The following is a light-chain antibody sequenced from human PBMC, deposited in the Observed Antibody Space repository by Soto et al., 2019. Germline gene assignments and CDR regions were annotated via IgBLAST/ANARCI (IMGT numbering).Light chain of an antibody. CDR1: SSNIGAGYD. Sequence: QSVLTQPPSVSGAPGQRVTISCTGSSSNIGAGYDVHWYQQLPGTAPKLLIYGNSNRPSGVPDRFSGSRSGTSASLAITGLEAEDEADYYRQSYGSGLTGVVFAGGTKLTVL. CDR3: QSYGSGLTGVV. CDR2: GNS. V-gene: IGLV1-40*01. J-gene: IGLJ2*01.